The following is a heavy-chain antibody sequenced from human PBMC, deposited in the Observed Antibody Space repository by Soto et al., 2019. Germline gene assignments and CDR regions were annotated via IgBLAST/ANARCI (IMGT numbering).Heavy chain of an antibody. J-gene: IGHJ3*02. V-gene: IGHV3-23*01. CDR2: ISGGGGST. D-gene: IGHD2-15*01. Sequence: PGGSLRLSCAASGFTFSSYAMSWVRQAPGKGLECVSSISGGGGSTYYADSVKGRFTISRHNSKNTLYLQMNSLRAEDTAVYYCARVSNLVVAAGAFDIWGQGTMVTVSS. CDR1: GFTFSSYA. CDR3: ARVSNLVVAAGAFDI.